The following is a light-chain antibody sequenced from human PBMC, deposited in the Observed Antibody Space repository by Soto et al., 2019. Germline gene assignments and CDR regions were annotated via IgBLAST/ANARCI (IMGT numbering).Light chain of an antibody. CDR3: SSHKRTSVV. Sequence: QSVLTQPASVSGSPGQSITISCTGTSSDVGRYNYVSWYQQHPGKAPKLMIYEVTNRPSGVSNRFSGSKSGNTASLTISGLQAEDEADYYCSSHKRTSVVFGGGTKLTVL. CDR1: SSDVGRYNY. J-gene: IGLJ2*01. CDR2: EVT. V-gene: IGLV2-14*01.